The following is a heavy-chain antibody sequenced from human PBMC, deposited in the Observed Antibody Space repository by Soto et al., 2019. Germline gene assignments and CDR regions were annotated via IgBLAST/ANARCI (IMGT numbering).Heavy chain of an antibody. CDR1: GYTLTELS. J-gene: IGHJ6*02. CDR3: ATDLLGVGATNGMDV. Sequence: ASVKVSCKVSGYTLTELSMHWVRQAPGKGLEWMGGFDPEDGETIYAQKFQGRATMTEDTSTDTAYMELSSLRSEDTAVYYCATDLLGVGATNGMDVWGQGTTVTVSS. D-gene: IGHD1-26*01. V-gene: IGHV1-24*01. CDR2: FDPEDGET.